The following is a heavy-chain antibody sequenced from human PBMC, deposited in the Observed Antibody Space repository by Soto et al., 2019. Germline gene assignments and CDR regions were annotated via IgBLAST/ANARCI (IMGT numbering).Heavy chain of an antibody. J-gene: IGHJ4*02. CDR2: IVPNVGTV. D-gene: IGHD3-3*01. V-gene: IGHV1-69*06. CDR3: ARRDTSGFLRYFDN. CDR1: GGTLSSFINYP. Sequence: SVKVSCKASGGTLSSFINYPINWVRQAPGQGLEWMGGIVPNVGTVNYAQKFQGRVTITAYKSTGTAYMEVSSLRSEDTALYYCARRDTSGFLRYFDNWGQGTLVTVSS.